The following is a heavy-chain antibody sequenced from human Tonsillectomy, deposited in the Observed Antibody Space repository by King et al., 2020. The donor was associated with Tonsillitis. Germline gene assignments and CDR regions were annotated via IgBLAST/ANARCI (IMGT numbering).Heavy chain of an antibody. CDR1: GFTVSNSY. CDR3: ARYYNYGIFDY. D-gene: IGHD5-18*01. CDR2: IYSGGTT. Sequence: QLVQSGGGLIQPGGSLTLSFAASGFTVSNSYMSWVRQAPGKGLEWVSIIYSGGTTYYADSMKGRFTISRDNSKNTVFLQMNSLRAEDTAVYFCARYYNYGIFDYWGQGTLVTVSS. J-gene: IGHJ4*02. V-gene: IGHV3-53*01.